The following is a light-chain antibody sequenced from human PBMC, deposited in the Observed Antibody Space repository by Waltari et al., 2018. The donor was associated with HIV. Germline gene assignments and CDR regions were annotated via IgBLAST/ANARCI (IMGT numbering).Light chain of an antibody. Sequence: QSVMTQPPSASGTPGQRVTISCSGSSSNIGRNYVNWYQQLPGTTPKLLIYRNNQRPSGAPDRFSGSQSGTAAALAISGLRSEDEADYYCAAWDDSLSGSWVFGGGTQVTVL. V-gene: IGLV1-47*01. CDR3: AAWDDSLSGSWV. J-gene: IGLJ3*02. CDR2: RNN. CDR1: SSNIGRNY.